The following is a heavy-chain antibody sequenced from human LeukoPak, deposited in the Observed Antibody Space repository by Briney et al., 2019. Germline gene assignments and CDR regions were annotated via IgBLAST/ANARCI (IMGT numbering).Heavy chain of an antibody. CDR2: VSHTGAT. D-gene: IGHD3-9*01. CDR1: GGSITSSPYH. V-gene: IGHV4-39*01. Sequence: TSETLSLTCTVSGGSITSSPYHWAWIRQPPGRGPEWIGTVSHTGATQYSPSLTSRVTISVDTSKNQFSLKLSSVTAADTAVYYCARQGSVLRYFDWLYHNWFDPWGQGTLVTVSS. J-gene: IGHJ5*02. CDR3: ARQGSVLRYFDWLYHNWFDP.